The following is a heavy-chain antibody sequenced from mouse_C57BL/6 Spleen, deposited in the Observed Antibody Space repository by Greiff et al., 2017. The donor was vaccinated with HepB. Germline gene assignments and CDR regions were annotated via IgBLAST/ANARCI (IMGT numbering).Heavy chain of an antibody. Sequence: VQLQQSGPELVKPGASVKIPCKASGYTFTDYNMDWVKQSHGKSLEWIGDINPNNGGTIYNQKFKGKATLTVDKSSSTAYMELRSLTSEDTAVYYCARGGRLLRLWYFDVWGTGTTVTVSS. CDR2: INPNNGGT. CDR1: GYTFTDYN. V-gene: IGHV1-18*01. D-gene: IGHD1-1*01. J-gene: IGHJ1*03. CDR3: ARGGRLLRLWYFDV.